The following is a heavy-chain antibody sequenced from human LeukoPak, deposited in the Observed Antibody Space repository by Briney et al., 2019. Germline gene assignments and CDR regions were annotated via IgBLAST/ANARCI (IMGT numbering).Heavy chain of an antibody. CDR3: ARADIVVVPAAESPFDY. Sequence: ASVKVSCKASGYTFTSYGISWVRQAPGQGLEWMGWISAYNGNTNYAQKLQGRVTMTTDTSTSTAYMELRSLRSDDTAVYYCARADIVVVPAAESPFDYWGQGTLVTVSS. D-gene: IGHD2-2*01. V-gene: IGHV1-18*01. J-gene: IGHJ4*02. CDR2: ISAYNGNT. CDR1: GYTFTSYG.